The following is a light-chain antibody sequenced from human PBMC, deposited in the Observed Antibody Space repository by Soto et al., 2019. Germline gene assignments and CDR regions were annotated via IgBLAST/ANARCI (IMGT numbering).Light chain of an antibody. J-gene: IGLJ1*01. CDR3: SSFTSTSTFV. CDR2: EVS. CDR1: SNDVGGYNY. Sequence: QSALTQPASVSGSPGQSITISCTGTSNDVGGYNYVSWFQQHPGKAPKLLIFEVSNRPSGVSHRFSGSKSGNTASLTISGLQAEDEPDYYCSSFTSTSTFVFGSGTKLTVL. V-gene: IGLV2-14*01.